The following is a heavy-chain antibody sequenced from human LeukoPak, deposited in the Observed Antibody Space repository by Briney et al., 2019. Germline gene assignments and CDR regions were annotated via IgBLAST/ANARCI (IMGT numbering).Heavy chain of an antibody. CDR3: ARVSGQGSWSGYWGDAFDI. D-gene: IGHD3-3*01. V-gene: IGHV5-51*01. CDR1: GYSFTSYW. J-gene: IGHJ3*02. Sequence: GESLKISCKGSGYSFTSYWIGWVRQMPGKGLEWMGIIYPGDSDTRYSPSFQGQVTISADKSISTAYLQWSSLKASDTAMYYCARVSGQGSWSGYWGDAFDIWGQGTMVTVSS. CDR2: IYPGDSDT.